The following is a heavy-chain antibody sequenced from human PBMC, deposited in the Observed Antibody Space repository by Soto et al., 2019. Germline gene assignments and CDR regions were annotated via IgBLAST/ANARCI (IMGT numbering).Heavy chain of an antibody. J-gene: IGHJ5*02. CDR2: IIPIFGTT. Sequence: SVKVSCKASGGTFSSYGINWVRQAPGQGLEWMGGIIPIFGTTNYAQKFQGRVTITADESTSTAYMELSSLRSEDTAVYYCARDSVYCGGDCYTGNWFDPWGQGALVTVSS. CDR1: GGTFSSYG. D-gene: IGHD2-21*02. CDR3: ARDSVYCGGDCYTGNWFDP. V-gene: IGHV1-69*13.